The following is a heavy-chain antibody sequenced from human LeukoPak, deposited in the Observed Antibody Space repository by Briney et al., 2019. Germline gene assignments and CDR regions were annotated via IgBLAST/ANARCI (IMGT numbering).Heavy chain of an antibody. CDR3: AAIGYCSSTSCYGGSWFDP. Sequence: GGSLRLSCAASGFTFSSYWMHWVRQAPGKGLVWVSRINSDGSSTSYADSVKGRFTISRDNAKNTLYLQMNSLRAEDTAVYYCAAIGYCSSTSCYGGSWFDPWGQGTLVTVSS. D-gene: IGHD2-2*01. V-gene: IGHV3-74*01. CDR2: INSDGSST. J-gene: IGHJ5*02. CDR1: GFTFSSYW.